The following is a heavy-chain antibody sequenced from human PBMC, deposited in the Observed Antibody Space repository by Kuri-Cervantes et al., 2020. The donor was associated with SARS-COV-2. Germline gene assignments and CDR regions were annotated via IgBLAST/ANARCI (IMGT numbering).Heavy chain of an antibody. CDR3: ARHLGWELPSDY. Sequence: GGSLRLSCKGSGYSFTTYWIAWVRQMPGKGLEWMGIIFPGDSDTTYSPSFQGQVTISADKSISTAYLQWSSLKASDTAMYYCARHLGWELPSDYWGQGTLVTVSS. CDR2: IFPGDSDT. CDR1: GYSFTTYW. V-gene: IGHV5-51*01. D-gene: IGHD1-26*01. J-gene: IGHJ4*02.